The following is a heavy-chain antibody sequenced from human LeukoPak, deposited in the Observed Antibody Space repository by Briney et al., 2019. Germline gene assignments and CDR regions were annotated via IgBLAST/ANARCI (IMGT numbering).Heavy chain of an antibody. CDR1: GFSFSTYS. Sequence: TGGSLRLSCAASGFSFSTYSMNWVRQAPGKGLEWVSSISSRSGYIYYADSVKGRFTISRDNAKNSLYLQMNSLRVEDTALYYCARDRHPFGGTYYRDFWGQGTLVTVSS. D-gene: IGHD3-16*01. CDR3: ARDRHPFGGTYYRDF. V-gene: IGHV3-21*01. J-gene: IGHJ4*02. CDR2: ISSRSGYI.